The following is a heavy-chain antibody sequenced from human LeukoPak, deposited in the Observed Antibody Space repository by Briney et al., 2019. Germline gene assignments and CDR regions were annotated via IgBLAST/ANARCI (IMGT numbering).Heavy chain of an antibody. CDR1: GFTVRSNY. Sequence: GGYLRLSCAASGFTVRSNYMNWVRQAPGKGLEWVSVISSGGSTYYADSVKGRFTISRDNSKNTLFLQMNSLRAGDTAVYYCAREGPSSGWYVVDYWGQGTLVTVPS. CDR2: ISSGGST. J-gene: IGHJ4*02. V-gene: IGHV3-53*01. CDR3: AREGPSSGWYVVDY. D-gene: IGHD6-19*01.